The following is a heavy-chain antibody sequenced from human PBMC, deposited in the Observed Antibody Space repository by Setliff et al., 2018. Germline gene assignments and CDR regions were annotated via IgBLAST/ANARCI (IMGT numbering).Heavy chain of an antibody. CDR2: IYPGDSDT. D-gene: IGHD3-22*01. CDR3: ARLTYYYDSSGLNAFDI. CDR1: GYSFTSYW. J-gene: IGHJ3*02. Sequence: PGESLKISCKGSGYSFTSYWIGWVRQMPGKGLEWMGIIYPGDSDTRYSPSFQGQVTISADKSISTAYLQWSSLEASDTAMYYCARLTYYYDSSGLNAFDIWGQGTMVTVS. V-gene: IGHV5-51*01.